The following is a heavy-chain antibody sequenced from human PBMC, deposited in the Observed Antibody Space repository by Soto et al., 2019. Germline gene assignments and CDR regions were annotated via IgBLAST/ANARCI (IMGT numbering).Heavy chain of an antibody. CDR2: IIPILGIA. D-gene: IGHD3-10*01. J-gene: IGHJ5*01. CDR3: ASAIDLTMVRGATGFDS. CDR1: GGTFSSYT. V-gene: IGHV1-69*02. Sequence: GASVKVSCKASGGTFSSYTISWVRQAPGQGLEWMGRIIPILGIANYAQKFEGRVTITADKSTSTAYMELSSLRSEDTAVYYCASAIDLTMVRGATGFDSWGQGTQVTVSS.